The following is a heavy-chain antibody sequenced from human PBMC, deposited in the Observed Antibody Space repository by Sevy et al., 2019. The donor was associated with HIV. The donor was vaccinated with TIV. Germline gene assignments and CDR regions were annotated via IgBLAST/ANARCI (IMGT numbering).Heavy chain of an antibody. CDR2: MNPNSGNT. J-gene: IGHJ4*02. V-gene: IGHV1-8*01. CDR1: GYTFTSYD. D-gene: IGHD2-8*01. CDR3: ARGGERHCTNGVCYGFDY. Sequence: ASVKVSCKASGYTFTSYDINWVRQATGQGLECMRWMNPNSGNTGYAQKFQGRVTMTRNTSISTAYMQLSSLRSEDTAVYYCARGGERHCTNGVCYGFDYWGQGTLVTVSS.